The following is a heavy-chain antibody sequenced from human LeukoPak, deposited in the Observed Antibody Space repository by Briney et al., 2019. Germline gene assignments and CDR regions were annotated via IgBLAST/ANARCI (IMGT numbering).Heavy chain of an antibody. CDR3: ARDWPTVIADY. V-gene: IGHV1-18*01. CDR1: GYTFTSHG. J-gene: IGHJ4*02. D-gene: IGHD4-11*01. CDR2: ISANNGDT. Sequence: GASVKVSCKTSGYTFTSHGISWVRQAPGQGLEWTGWISANNGDTKYAQRMQDRLTMTTDTSTSTAYMDLRSLSSDDTAIYYCARDWPTVIADYWGQGTLVTVSS.